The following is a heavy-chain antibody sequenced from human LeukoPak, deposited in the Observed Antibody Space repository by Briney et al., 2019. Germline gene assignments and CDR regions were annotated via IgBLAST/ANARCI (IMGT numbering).Heavy chain of an antibody. J-gene: IGHJ1*01. Sequence: GGSLRLSCAASGFTFSNYVMQWVRQAPGKGLEWVALIAHDGSNKYYADSVKGRFTISRENSKNTVYLQMNSLRPEDTAVYSCARSFQWNYGSCLDSWGQGTLVTVSS. CDR1: GFTFSNYV. CDR2: IAHDGSNK. CDR3: ARSFQWNYGSCLDS. V-gene: IGHV3-30*03. D-gene: IGHD1-7*01.